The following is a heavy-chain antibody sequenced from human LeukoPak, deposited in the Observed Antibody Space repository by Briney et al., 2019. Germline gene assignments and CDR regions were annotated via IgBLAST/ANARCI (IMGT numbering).Heavy chain of an antibody. CDR1: GFPFSSYW. Sequence: HPGGSLRLSCVASGFPFSSYWMTWVRQAPGKGLEWVANIKQDGSKKSYVDSVKGRFTISRDNVKNSLYLQMNSLRAEDTAIYYCTRVGYIDEGIDYWGQGTLVTVSS. CDR3: TRVGYIDEGIDY. D-gene: IGHD5-24*01. CDR2: IKQDGSKK. J-gene: IGHJ4*02. V-gene: IGHV3-7*04.